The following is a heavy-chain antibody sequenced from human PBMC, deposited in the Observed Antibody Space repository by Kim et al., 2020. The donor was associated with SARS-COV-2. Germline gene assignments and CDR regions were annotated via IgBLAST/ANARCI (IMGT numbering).Heavy chain of an antibody. J-gene: IGHJ4*02. D-gene: IGHD3-10*01. CDR3: TTDLRLHLPTMVRGASLIDY. Sequence: GGSLRLSCAASGFTFNKAWMNWVRQAPGKGLEWVGRIKSKIDGETTDYAAPVKGRFSISRDDSQNTIFLQMNSLKIEDTAVYYCTTDLRLHLPTMVRGASLIDYWGLGTLVTISS. V-gene: IGHV3-15*01. CDR1: GFTFNKAW. CDR2: IKSKIDGETT.